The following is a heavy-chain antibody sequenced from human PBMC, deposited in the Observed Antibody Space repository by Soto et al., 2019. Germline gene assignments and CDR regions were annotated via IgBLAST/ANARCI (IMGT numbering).Heavy chain of an antibody. V-gene: IGHV3-74*01. J-gene: IGHJ3*02. Sequence: EVQLVESGGGLVQPGGSLRLSCAASGFTLSSFWIHWFRQAPGKGLVWVSRINSDGTNTRYADSVRGRFTISRDNAKNTLYLQMNSLRAEDTAVYYCAIDLVAKDAFDIWGQGTMVTVSS. CDR1: GFTLSSFW. D-gene: IGHD2-8*02. CDR2: INSDGTNT. CDR3: AIDLVAKDAFDI.